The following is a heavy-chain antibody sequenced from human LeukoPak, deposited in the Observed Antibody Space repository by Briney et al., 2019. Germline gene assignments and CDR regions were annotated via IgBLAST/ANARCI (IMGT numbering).Heavy chain of an antibody. CDR2: ISGSGGST. CDR3: AKEGHYDILTGYYASSYYFDY. D-gene: IGHD3-9*01. V-gene: IGHV3-23*01. CDR1: GFTFSSYA. J-gene: IGHJ4*02. Sequence: PGGSLRLSCAASGFTFSSYAMSWVRKAPGKGLEWVSAISGSGGSTYYADSVKGRFTISRDNSKNTLYLQMNSLRAEDTAVYYCAKEGHYDILTGYYASSYYFDYWGQGTLVTVSS.